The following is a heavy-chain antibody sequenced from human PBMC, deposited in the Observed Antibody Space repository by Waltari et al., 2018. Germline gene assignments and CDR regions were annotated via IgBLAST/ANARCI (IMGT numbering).Heavy chain of an antibody. CDR3: AKGHDYGDSFDY. D-gene: IGHD4-17*01. J-gene: IGHJ4*02. CDR1: GFTFDAYP. CDR2: ISWNSGSI. Sequence: EVQLVESGGGLVQPGRSLRISCAASGFTFDAYPMHWVRQAPGKGLEWVSGISWNSGSIGYADSVKGRFTISRDNAKNSLYLQMNSLRAEDMALYYCAKGHDYGDSFDYWGQGTLVTVSS. V-gene: IGHV3-9*03.